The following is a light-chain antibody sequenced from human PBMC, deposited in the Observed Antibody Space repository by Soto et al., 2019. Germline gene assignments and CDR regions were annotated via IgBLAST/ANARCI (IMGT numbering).Light chain of an antibody. Sequence: QSALTQPASVSGSPRQSITISCTGASSDVGSYTYVSWYQQHPGKAPKLMIYEVNNRPSGVSNRFSGSKSGNTASLTISGLQAEDEADYYCSSYTSSSTLDVFGTGTKLTAL. CDR2: EVN. CDR3: SSYTSSSTLDV. V-gene: IGLV2-14*01. J-gene: IGLJ1*01. CDR1: SSDVGSYTY.